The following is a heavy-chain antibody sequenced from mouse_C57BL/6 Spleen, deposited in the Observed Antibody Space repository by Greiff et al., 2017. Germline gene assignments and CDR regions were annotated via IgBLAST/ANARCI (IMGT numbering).Heavy chain of an antibody. Sequence: EVQLLQSGEGLVKPGGSLKISCAASGFTFSSYAMSWVRQTPEKRLEWVAYLSSGGDSIHYADTLKGRLTIYRDNARNTLYRQMSSLKSDDTAMYYCTRDVGTRFAYWGQGTLVTVSA. D-gene: IGHD3-1*01. V-gene: IGHV5-9-1*02. CDR2: LSSGGDSI. J-gene: IGHJ3*01. CDR1: GFTFSSYA. CDR3: TRDVGTRFAY.